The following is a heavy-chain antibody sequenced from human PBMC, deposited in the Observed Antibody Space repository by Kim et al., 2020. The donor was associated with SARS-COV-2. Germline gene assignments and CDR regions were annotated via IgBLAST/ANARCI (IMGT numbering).Heavy chain of an antibody. V-gene: IGHV3-23*01. CDR3: AKRGIHYSGSYHFDY. CDR2: ISGSGGST. D-gene: IGHD1-26*01. J-gene: IGHJ4*02. Sequence: GGSLRLSCAASGFTFSSYAMSWVRQAPGKGLEWVSAISGSGGSTYYADSVKGRFTISRDNSKNTLYLQMNSLRAEDTAVYYCAKRGIHYSGSYHFDYWGQGTLVTVSS. CDR1: GFTFSSYA.